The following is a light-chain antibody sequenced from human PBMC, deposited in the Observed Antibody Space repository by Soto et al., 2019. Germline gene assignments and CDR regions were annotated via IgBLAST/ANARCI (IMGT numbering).Light chain of an antibody. CDR1: QSINSKS. J-gene: IGKJ3*01. Sequence: EIVLTQSPGTLSLSPGEGATVSCRVSQSINSKSLVWYQRKFGQAPRLLIYNTSSRATGIPDRFSGSGSGTDFTLSISRLEPDVFAVYYCQHYGGSFIFGPGTKVDFK. CDR3: QHYGGSFI. V-gene: IGKV3-20*01. CDR2: NTS.